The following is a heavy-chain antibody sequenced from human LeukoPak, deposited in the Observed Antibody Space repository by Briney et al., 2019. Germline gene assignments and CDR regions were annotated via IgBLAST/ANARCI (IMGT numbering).Heavy chain of an antibody. J-gene: IGHJ4*02. D-gene: IGHD2-2*01. CDR2: IIPGGGST. CDR3: AKVYCSSSGCYRIDY. Sequence: GGSLRLSCVASGFTLSSYWMSWFRQAPGKGLEWVSAIIPGGGSTYYADSVKGRFTISRDNSKNTLYLQMNSLRAEDTALYFCAKVYCSSSGCYRIDYWGQGTLVTVSS. CDR1: GFTLSSYW. V-gene: IGHV3-23*01.